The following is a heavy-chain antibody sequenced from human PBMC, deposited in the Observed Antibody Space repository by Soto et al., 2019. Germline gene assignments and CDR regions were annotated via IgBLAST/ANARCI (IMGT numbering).Heavy chain of an antibody. J-gene: IGHJ4*02. CDR1: GFTVSSNY. CDR2: IYSGGST. Sequence: EVQLVETGGGSIQPGGSLRLSCAASGFTVSSNYMSWVRQAPGKGLEWVSVIYSGGSTYYADSVKGRFTISRDNSKNTLYLQINSLRAEDTAVYYCACPRGYSYGNLGYWGQGTLVTVSS. V-gene: IGHV3-53*02. CDR3: ACPRGYSYGNLGY. D-gene: IGHD5-18*01.